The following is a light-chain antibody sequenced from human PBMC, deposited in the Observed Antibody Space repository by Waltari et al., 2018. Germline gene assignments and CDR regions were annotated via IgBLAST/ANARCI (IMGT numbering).Light chain of an antibody. CDR3: QQYYNTPLT. Sequence: DIVMTQSPDSLAVSLGERATINCKSSQNILYNSTNRNYLAWYQQKPGQPPKLLIYCASTRESGVPDRFSGSGSGTDFTLTISSLQAEDVAVYYCQQYYNTPLTFGQGTKLEIK. J-gene: IGKJ2*01. CDR2: CAS. CDR1: QNILYNSTNRNY. V-gene: IGKV4-1*01.